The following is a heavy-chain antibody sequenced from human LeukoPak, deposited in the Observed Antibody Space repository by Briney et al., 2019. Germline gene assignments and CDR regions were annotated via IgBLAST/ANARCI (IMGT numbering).Heavy chain of an antibody. CDR1: GGSFSGYY. CDR2: INHSGST. V-gene: IGHV4-34*01. CDR3: ASLGHDSSGYYYAKLELGAFDI. J-gene: IGHJ3*02. D-gene: IGHD3-22*01. Sequence: NPSETLSLTCAVYGGSFSGYYWSWMRQPPGKGLEWIGEINHSGSTNYNPSLKSRVTISVDTSKNQFSLKLSSVTAADTAVYYCASLGHDSSGYYYAKLELGAFDIWGQGTMVTVSS.